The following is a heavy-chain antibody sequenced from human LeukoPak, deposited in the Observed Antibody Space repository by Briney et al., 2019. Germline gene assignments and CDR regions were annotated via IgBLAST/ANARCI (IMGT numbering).Heavy chain of an antibody. CDR1: GFTFSSDA. Sequence: GGSLRLSCAASGFTFSSDAMSWVRQAPGKGLEWVSAISGSGGSTYYADSVKGRFTISRDNSKNTLYLQMNSLGAEDTAVYYCATTIFGVVKPADYWGQGTLVPVSS. CDR2: ISGSGGST. V-gene: IGHV3-23*01. CDR3: ATTIFGVVKPADY. D-gene: IGHD3-3*01. J-gene: IGHJ4*02.